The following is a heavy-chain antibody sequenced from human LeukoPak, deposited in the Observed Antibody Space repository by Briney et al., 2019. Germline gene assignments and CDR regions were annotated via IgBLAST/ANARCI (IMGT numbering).Heavy chain of an antibody. CDR3: ATHGGGYYFWDAFDI. V-gene: IGHV1-24*01. CDR1: GYTLTELS. D-gene: IGHD3-22*01. CDR2: FDPEDGET. Sequence: ASVNVSCKVSGYTLTELSMHWVRQAPGKGLEWMGGFDPEDGETIYAQKFQGRVTMTEDTSTDTAYMELSSLRSEDTAVYYCATHGGGYYFWDAFDIWGQGTMVTVSS. J-gene: IGHJ3*02.